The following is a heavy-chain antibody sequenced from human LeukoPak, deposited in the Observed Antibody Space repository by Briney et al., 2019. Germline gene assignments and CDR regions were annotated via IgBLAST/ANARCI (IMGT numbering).Heavy chain of an antibody. V-gene: IGHV1-18*01. CDR2: TSAYNGNT. J-gene: IGHJ3*02. CDR1: GYTFTSYG. Sequence: ASVKVSCKASGYTFTSYGINWVRQAPGQGLEWMGWTSAYNGNTNYAQKLQGRVTMTRDTSTSTVYMELRSLRSDDTALYHCARGGDMRVVGAFDIWGQGTMVTVSS. D-gene: IGHD3-22*01. CDR3: ARGGDMRVVGAFDI.